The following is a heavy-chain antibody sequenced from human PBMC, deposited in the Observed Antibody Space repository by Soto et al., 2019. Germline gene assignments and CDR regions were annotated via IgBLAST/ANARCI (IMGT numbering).Heavy chain of an antibody. V-gene: IGHV1-2*04. J-gene: IGHJ6*02. CDR1: GYTFTGYY. CDR3: ASDNYYDSSGYRYYDGMDV. D-gene: IGHD3-22*01. Sequence: ASVKVSCKASGYTFTGYYMHWVRQAPGQGLEWMGWINPNSGGTNYAQKFQGWVTMTRDTSISTAYMELSRLRSDDTAVYYCASDNYYDSSGYRYYDGMDVWGQGTTVTVSS. CDR2: INPNSGGT.